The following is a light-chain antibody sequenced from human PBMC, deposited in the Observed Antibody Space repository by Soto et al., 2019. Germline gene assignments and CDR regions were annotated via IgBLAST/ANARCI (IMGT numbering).Light chain of an antibody. CDR3: CSYAGSYVV. J-gene: IGLJ2*01. V-gene: IGLV2-11*01. Sequence: QSALTQPRSVSGSPGQSVTISCTGTSSDVGGYNYVSWYQHHPGKAPTLIIYYVNERPSGVPDRFPGSKSGNTASLTISGLQAEDEADYYCCSYAGSYVVFGGGTKLTVL. CDR1: SSDVGGYNY. CDR2: YVN.